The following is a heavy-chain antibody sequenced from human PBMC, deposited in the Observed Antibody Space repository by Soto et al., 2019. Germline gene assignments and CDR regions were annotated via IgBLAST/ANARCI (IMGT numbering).Heavy chain of an antibody. D-gene: IGHD5-12*01. CDR2: ISSSGST. CDR3: AKGARDVDS. J-gene: IGHJ4*02. Sequence: EVQLLESGGGLVQPGGSLRLSCAASGFTFSNQTMSWVRQAPGKGLEWVSVISSSGSTSYTDSVEGRFTISKDSSKNTLYLQLNSLRVEDTAVYYCAKGARDVDSWGQGTLVTVSS. CDR1: GFTFSNQT. V-gene: IGHV3-23*01.